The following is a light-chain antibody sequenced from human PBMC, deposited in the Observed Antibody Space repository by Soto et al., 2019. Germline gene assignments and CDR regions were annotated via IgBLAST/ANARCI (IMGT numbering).Light chain of an antibody. CDR3: QQYYSYPRT. CDR1: QGISSY. CDR2: AAS. J-gene: IGKJ1*01. V-gene: IGKV1-8*01. Sequence: AIRMTQSPSSFSASTGDRVTITCRASQGISSYLAWYQQKQGKAPKLLIYAASTLQSGVPSRFSGSGSGTDFTLTISCLQSEDFATYYCQQYYSYPRTFGQGTKVDI.